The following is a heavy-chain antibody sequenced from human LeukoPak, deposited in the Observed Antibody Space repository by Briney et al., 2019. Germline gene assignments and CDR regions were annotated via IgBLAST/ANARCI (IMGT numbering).Heavy chain of an antibody. D-gene: IGHD3-22*01. J-gene: IGHJ4*02. V-gene: IGHV3-15*01. CDR1: GFTFSNAW. Sequence: GGSLRLSCAASGFTFSNAWMSWVRQAPGKGLEWVGRIKSKTDGGTTDYAAPVKGRFTTSRDDSKNTLYLQMNSLKTEDTAVYYCTTDFGMYYYDSSGYYGSGYWGQGTLVTVSS. CDR3: TTDFGMYYYDSSGYYGSGY. CDR2: IKSKTDGGTT.